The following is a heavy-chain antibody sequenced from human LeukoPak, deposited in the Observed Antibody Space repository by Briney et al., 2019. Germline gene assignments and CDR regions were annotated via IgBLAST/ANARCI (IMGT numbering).Heavy chain of an antibody. Sequence: GASVKVSCKASGYTFTSYGISWVRQAPGQGLEWMGWISAYNGNTNYAQKLQGRVTMTTDTSTSTAYMELRSLRSDATAVYYCARVSPYYDFWSGYYLDYWGQGTLVTVSS. J-gene: IGHJ4*02. CDR3: ARVSPYYDFWSGYYLDY. CDR2: ISAYNGNT. V-gene: IGHV1-18*01. D-gene: IGHD3-3*01. CDR1: GYTFTSYG.